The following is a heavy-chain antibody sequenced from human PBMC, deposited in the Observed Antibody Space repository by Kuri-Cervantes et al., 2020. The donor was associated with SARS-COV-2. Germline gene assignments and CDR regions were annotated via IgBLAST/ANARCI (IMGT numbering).Heavy chain of an antibody. CDR1: GGSISSSSYY. J-gene: IGHJ4*02. Sequence: GSLRLSCTVSGGSISSSSYYWIWIRQRPGKGLEWIGSIYYSGSTYYNPSLKSRVTISVDTSKNQFPLKLSSVTAADTAVYYCARHYMGFTVVTHGYFEYWGQGTLVTVSS. D-gene: IGHD4-23*01. V-gene: IGHV4-39*01. CDR3: ARHYMGFTVVTHGYFEY. CDR2: IYYSGST.